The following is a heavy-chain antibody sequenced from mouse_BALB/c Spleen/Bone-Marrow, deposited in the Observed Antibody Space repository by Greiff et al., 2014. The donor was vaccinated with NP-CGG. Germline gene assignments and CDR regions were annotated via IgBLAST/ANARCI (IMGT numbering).Heavy chain of an antibody. D-gene: IGHD2-3*01. CDR3: TDGATFAY. J-gene: IGHJ3*01. Sequence: QVQLQQSGADLVRPWASVKLSCKASGYTFTSYWINWVKQRPGQGLEWIGNIYPSDRYTNYNQKFKDKATLTVDKSSSTAYMQLSGPTSADSTVSYSTDGATFAYWGQGTMVTVST. CDR1: GYTFTSYW. CDR2: IYPSDRYT. V-gene: IGHV1-69*02.